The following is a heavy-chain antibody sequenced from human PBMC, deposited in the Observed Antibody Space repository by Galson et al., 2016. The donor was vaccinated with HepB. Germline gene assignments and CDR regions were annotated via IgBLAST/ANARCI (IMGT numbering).Heavy chain of an antibody. CDR2: IREGSFEK. D-gene: IGHD3-16*01. J-gene: IGHJ6*02. CDR1: GFNFYGYW. Sequence: SLRLSCAAAGFNFYGYWMSWVRQAPGRGLEWMANIREGSFEKYYMESVKGRFTISRDNAKSSLFLQMNYLTAEDTGVYYCARGIMAAHWGMDVWGQGTTVIVSS. V-gene: IGHV3-7*03. CDR3: ARGIMAAHWGMDV.